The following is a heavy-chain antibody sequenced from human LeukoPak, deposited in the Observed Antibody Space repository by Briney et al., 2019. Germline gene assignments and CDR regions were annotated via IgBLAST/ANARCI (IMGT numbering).Heavy chain of an antibody. V-gene: IGHV3-30*18. CDR1: GXTFSSYG. D-gene: IGHD6-13*01. J-gene: IGHJ5*02. Sequence: GGSLRLSCAASGXTFSSYGVHWVRQAPGKGLEWVAVISYDGSNKYYADSVKGRFAISRDNSKNTLYLQMNSLRAEDTAVYYCAKDSSSWSGNWFDPWGQGTLVTVSS. CDR3: AKDSSSWSGNWFDP. CDR2: ISYDGSNK.